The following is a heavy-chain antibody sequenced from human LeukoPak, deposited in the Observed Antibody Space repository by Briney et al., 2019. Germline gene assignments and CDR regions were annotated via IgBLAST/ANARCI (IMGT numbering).Heavy chain of an antibody. J-gene: IGHJ4*02. CDR2: ISGSGGST. V-gene: IGHV3-23*01. CDR3: GKFSPRQLTFDY. Sequence: GGSLRLSCAASGFTFSSYAMSWVRQAPGKGLEWVSAISGSGGSTYYADSVKGRFTISRDNSKNTLYLQMNSLRAEHTAVYYCGKFSPRQLTFDYWGQGTLVTVSS. D-gene: IGHD1-1*01. CDR1: GFTFSSYA.